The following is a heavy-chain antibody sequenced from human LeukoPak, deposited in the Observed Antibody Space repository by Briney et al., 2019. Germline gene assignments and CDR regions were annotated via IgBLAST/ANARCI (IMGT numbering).Heavy chain of an antibody. CDR1: GYTFTGYY. CDR2: INPNSGGT. V-gene: IGHV1-2*02. J-gene: IGHJ5*02. CDR3: ARGPIAARPSNWFDP. D-gene: IGHD6-6*01. Sequence: ASVKVSCKASGYTFTGYYMHWVRQAPGQGLEWMGWINPNSGGTNYAQDFHGRVTMTRDTSISTAYMELSRLRSDDTAVYYCARGPIAARPSNWFDPWGQGTLVTVSS.